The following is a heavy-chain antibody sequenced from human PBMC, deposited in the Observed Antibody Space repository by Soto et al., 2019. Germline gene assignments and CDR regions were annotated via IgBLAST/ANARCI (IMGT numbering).Heavy chain of an antibody. CDR2: MHYSGST. CDR3: TRHTGYCSGANCYKIENYFDY. CDR1: GGSITSYY. V-gene: IGHV4-59*08. D-gene: IGHD2-15*01. J-gene: IGHJ4*02. Sequence: SETLSLTCTVSGGSITSYYWSWIRQPPGKGLEWIGYMHYSGSTNYNPSLKSRVTISLDTSKNQFSLRLSSVTAADTAVYYCTRHTGYCSGANCYKIENYFDYWGQGTLVTVSS.